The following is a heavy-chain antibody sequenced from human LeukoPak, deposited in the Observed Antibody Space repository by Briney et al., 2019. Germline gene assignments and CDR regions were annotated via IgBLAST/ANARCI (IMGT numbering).Heavy chain of an antibody. J-gene: IGHJ4*02. D-gene: IGHD3-22*01. CDR1: GFTFSSYA. CDR3: AKYSPYYYDSSGSSFDY. V-gene: IGHV3-23*01. CDR2: ISGSGGST. Sequence: PGGSLRLSCAASGFTFSSYAMSWVRQAPGKGLEWVSAISGSGGSTYYADSVKGRFTISRDNSKNTLYLQMNSLRAEDTAVYYCAKYSPYYYDSSGSSFDYWGQGTLVNVSS.